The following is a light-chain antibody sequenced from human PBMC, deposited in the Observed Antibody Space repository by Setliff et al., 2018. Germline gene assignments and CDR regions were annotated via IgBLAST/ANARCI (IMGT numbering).Light chain of an antibody. CDR2: DVS. Sequence: QSALTQPASVSGSPGQSITISCTGTSSDVGGYNYVSWYQQHPGKAPKLMIYDVSNRPSGVSNRFSGSKSGNTASLTISGLQAEDEADYFCSSYKNTNKNVFGTGTKGTVL. J-gene: IGLJ1*01. CDR3: SSYKNTNKNV. CDR1: SSDVGGYNY. V-gene: IGLV2-14*01.